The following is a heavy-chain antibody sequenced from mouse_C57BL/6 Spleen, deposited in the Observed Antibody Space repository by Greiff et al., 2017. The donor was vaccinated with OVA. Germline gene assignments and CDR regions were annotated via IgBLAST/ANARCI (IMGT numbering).Heavy chain of an antibody. D-gene: IGHD4-1*01. J-gene: IGHJ3*01. CDR3: ARTKGTGTFAY. CDR1: GYTFTDYY. Sequence: QVQLQQSGAELVRPGASVKLSCKASGYTFTDYYINWVKQRPGQGLEWIARIYPGSGNTYYNEKFNGKATLTAEKSSSTAYMQLSSLTSEDSAVYFCARTKGTGTFAYWGQGTLVTVSA. V-gene: IGHV1-76*01. CDR2: IYPGSGNT.